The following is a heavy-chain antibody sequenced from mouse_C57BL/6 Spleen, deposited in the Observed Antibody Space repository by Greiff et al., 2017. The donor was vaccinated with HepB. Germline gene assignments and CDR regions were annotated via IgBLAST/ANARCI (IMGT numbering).Heavy chain of an antibody. Sequence: VQLKESGGGLVKPGGSLKLSCAASGFTFSSYAMSWVRQTPEKRLEWVATISDGGSYTYYPDNVKGRFTISRDNAKNNLYLQMSHLKSEDTAMYYCARGNYGSAWFAYWGQGTLVTVSA. V-gene: IGHV5-4*01. J-gene: IGHJ3*01. CDR1: GFTFSSYA. CDR2: ISDGGSYT. CDR3: ARGNYGSAWFAY. D-gene: IGHD1-1*01.